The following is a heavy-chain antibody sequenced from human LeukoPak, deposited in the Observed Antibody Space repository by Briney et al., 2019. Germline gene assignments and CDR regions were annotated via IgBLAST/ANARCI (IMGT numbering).Heavy chain of an antibody. CDR3: ARVLMTQGSWFDP. V-gene: IGHV4-61*02. CDR1: GGSISSGSYY. CDR2: IYTSGST. J-gene: IGHJ5*02. Sequence: SETLSLTCTVSGGSISSGSYYWSWIRQPAGKGLEWIGRIYTSGSTNYNPSLKSRVTISVDTSKNQFSLKLSSVTAADTAVYYCARVLMTQGSWFDPWGQGTLVTVSS.